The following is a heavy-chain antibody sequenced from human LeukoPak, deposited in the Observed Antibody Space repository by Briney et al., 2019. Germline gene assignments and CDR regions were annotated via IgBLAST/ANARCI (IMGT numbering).Heavy chain of an antibody. J-gene: IGHJ4*02. CDR2: IKSNADGGTD. Sequence: PGGSLRLSCAASGFPFTIAWMNWVRLAPGKGLEWVAPIKSNADGGTDDYMATVKGRFTISRDDTKKTLHLQLNSLKTEDTGKYYCMSDPLIRGGVDFWGQGTLVTVSS. CDR1: GFPFTIAW. CDR3: MSDPLIRGGVDF. D-gene: IGHD3-10*01. V-gene: IGHV3-15*01.